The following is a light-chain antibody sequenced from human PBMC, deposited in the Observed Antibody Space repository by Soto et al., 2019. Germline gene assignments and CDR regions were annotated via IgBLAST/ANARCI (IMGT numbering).Light chain of an antibody. V-gene: IGKV3-15*01. J-gene: IGKJ2*01. CDR2: GAS. Sequence: EIVMTQSPATLSVSPGERATLSCRASQSVSSNLAWYQQKPGQAPRLLIYGASTRATGIPARFSGSGSGTAFTLTISSLQSEDFAFYYCQQYNNWPKTFGQGTNLEIK. CDR3: QQYNNWPKT. CDR1: QSVSSN.